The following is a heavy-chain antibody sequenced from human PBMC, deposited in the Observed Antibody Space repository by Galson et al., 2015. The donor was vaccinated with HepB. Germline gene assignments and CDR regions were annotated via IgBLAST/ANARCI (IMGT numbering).Heavy chain of an antibody. V-gene: IGHV1-69*04. CDR3: ARDKAGITIFGVVTAWYMDV. D-gene: IGHD3-3*01. Sequence: SVKVSCKASGGTFSSYAISWVRQAPGQGLEWMGRIIPILGIANYAQKFQGRVTITADKSTSTAYMELSSLRSEDTAVYYCARDKAGITIFGVVTAWYMDVWGKGTTVTVSS. CDR1: GGTFSSYA. CDR2: IIPILGIA. J-gene: IGHJ6*03.